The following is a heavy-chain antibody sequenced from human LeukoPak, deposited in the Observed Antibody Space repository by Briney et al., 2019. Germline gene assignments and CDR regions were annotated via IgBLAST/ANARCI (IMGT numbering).Heavy chain of an antibody. D-gene: IGHD3-3*01. Sequence: GGSLRLACTTSGFTFSSYSMNWVRQAPGKGLEWVSSISSSSSYIYYADSVKGRFTISRDNAKNSLYLQMNSLRAEDTAVYYCASGPLTLFGVDLYYFDYWGQGTLVTVSS. V-gene: IGHV3-21*01. CDR2: ISSSSSYI. CDR1: GFTFSSYS. J-gene: IGHJ4*02. CDR3: ASGPLTLFGVDLYYFDY.